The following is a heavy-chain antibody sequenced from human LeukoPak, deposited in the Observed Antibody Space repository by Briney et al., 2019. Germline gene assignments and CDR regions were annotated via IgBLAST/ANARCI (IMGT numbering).Heavy chain of an antibody. CDR2: IYYSGST. D-gene: IGHD6-13*01. V-gene: IGHV4-59*08. CDR3: ARHHCSSWYPWFDP. Sequence: SETLSLTCTVSGGSISSYYWSWIRQPPGKGLEWIGYIYYSGSTNYNPSLKSRVTISVDTSKNQFSLKLSSVTAADTAVYYCARHHCSSWYPWFDPWGQGTLVTVSS. CDR1: GGSISSYY. J-gene: IGHJ5*02.